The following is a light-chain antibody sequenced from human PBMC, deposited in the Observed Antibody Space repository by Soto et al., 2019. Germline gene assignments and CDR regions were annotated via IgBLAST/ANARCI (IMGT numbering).Light chain of an antibody. J-gene: IGKJ1*01. Sequence: IVMTQSPGTLSLSAGDSATLSCRASQSITTHLAWYQQRPGQAPRLLIYHSSTRATGVPTRFSGSGSGTDFTLTINSLQSEDIAVYYCQQYNTWHRTFGQGTKVEIK. CDR2: HSS. V-gene: IGKV3-15*01. CDR3: QQYNTWHRT. CDR1: QSITTH.